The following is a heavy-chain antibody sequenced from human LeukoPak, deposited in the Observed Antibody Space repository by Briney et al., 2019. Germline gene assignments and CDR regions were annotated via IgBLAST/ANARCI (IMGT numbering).Heavy chain of an antibody. CDR1: GLTFSSFA. V-gene: IGHV3-23*01. CDR2: ISGLGDNT. J-gene: IGHJ4*02. Sequence: GGSLRLSCPASGLTFSSFAMTWVRQAPGKGLEWVSTISGLGDNTYYADSVKGRFTISRDNSKSTLYLQMNSLSADDTAVYYCTKARPKIWLAPDYWGQGTLVTVSS. CDR3: TKARPKIWLAPDY. D-gene: IGHD6-19*01.